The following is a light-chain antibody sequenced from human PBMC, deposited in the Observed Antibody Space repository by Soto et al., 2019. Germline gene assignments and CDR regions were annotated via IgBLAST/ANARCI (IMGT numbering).Light chain of an antibody. CDR2: GAS. CDR3: QQYNNWPQT. Sequence: EIVMTQSPATLSVSPGERATLSCRASQSVSGNLAWYQQKPGQTPRLLIYGASTRATGIPARFSGSGSGTECTLTISSLQSEDCAVYYCQQYNNWPQTFGQGTKVEIK. CDR1: QSVSGN. V-gene: IGKV3-15*01. J-gene: IGKJ1*01.